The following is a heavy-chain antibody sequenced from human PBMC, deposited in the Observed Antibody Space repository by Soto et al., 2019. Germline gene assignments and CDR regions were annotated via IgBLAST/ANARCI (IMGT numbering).Heavy chain of an antibody. CDR3: SRRYVPRYGRCNNRLDV. CDR2: INHSGST. Sequence: SETLSLTCNVSTVSIFSNSYYWGWIRQPPGKGLEWIATINHSGSTYHNPSLKSRVTISVHTSKNQFSLILSSVTAADTAVYYCSRRYVPRYGRCNNRLDVWGQGTLVTVSS. J-gene: IGHJ5*02. V-gene: IGHV4-39*01. CDR1: TVSIFSNSYY. D-gene: IGHD2-15*01.